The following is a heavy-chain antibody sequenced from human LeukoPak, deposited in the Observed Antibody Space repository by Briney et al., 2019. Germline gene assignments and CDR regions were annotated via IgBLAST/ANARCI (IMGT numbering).Heavy chain of an antibody. V-gene: IGHV4-59*01. CDR3: ARSGGEQVDY. CDR1: GGSISSYY. Sequence: SETLSLTCTVSGGSISSYYWSWIRQPPRKGLEWIGYIYYSGSTNYNPSLKSRVTISVDTSKNQFSLKLSSVTAADTAVYYCARSGGEQVDYWGQGTLVTVSS. CDR2: IYYSGST. J-gene: IGHJ4*02. D-gene: IGHD1-26*01.